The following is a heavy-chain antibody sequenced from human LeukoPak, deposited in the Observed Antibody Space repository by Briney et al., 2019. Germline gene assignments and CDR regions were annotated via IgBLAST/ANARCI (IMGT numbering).Heavy chain of an antibody. CDR1: GFTFSSYA. V-gene: IGHV3-23*01. CDR2: ISGSGGST. J-gene: IGHJ3*02. Sequence: GGSLRLSCAASGFTFSSYAMSWVRQAPGKGLEWVSAISGSGGSTYYADSVKGRFTISRDNSKNTLYLQMNSLRAEDTAVYYCANYYDILTGPGNDAFDIWGQGTMVTVSS. D-gene: IGHD3-9*01. CDR3: ANYYDILTGPGNDAFDI.